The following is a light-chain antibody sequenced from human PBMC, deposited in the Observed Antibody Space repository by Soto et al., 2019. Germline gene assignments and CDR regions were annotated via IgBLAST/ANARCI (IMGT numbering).Light chain of an antibody. CDR3: SLSYSDVRV. Sequence: QAVVTQEPSLTVSPGGTVTLTCGSSTGAVTSSRYPYWFQQKPGQAPRALIYDTSNKHSWTPARFSGSLLGGKPALILSGAQPEDEADYYCSLSYSDVRVFGGGTQLTVL. J-gene: IGLJ3*02. CDR2: DTS. V-gene: IGLV7-46*01. CDR1: TGAVTSSRY.